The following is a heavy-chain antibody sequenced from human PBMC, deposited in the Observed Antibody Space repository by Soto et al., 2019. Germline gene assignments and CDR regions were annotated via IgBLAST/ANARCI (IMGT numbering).Heavy chain of an antibody. CDR2: IKQDGSEK. J-gene: IGHJ4*02. V-gene: IGHV3-7*01. D-gene: IGHD3-3*01. Sequence: GGSLRLSCAASGFTFSSYWMSWVRQAPGKGLEWVANIKQDGSEKYYVDSVKGRFTISRDNAKNSLYLQMNSLRAEDTAVYYCARDDYDFWSGYYRSTPKPRDYWGQGTLVTVSS. CDR1: GFTFSSYW. CDR3: ARDDYDFWSGYYRSTPKPRDY.